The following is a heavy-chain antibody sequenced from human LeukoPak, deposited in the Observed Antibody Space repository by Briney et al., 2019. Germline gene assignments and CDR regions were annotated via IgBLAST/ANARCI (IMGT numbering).Heavy chain of an antibody. V-gene: IGHV4-59*01. CDR1: GSSISSYY. D-gene: IGHD5-24*01. CDR2: IYYSGST. J-gene: IGHJ4*02. CDR3: AGSRDGYNR. Sequence: SETLSLTCTVSGSSISSYYWSWIRQPPGKGLEWIGYIYYSGSTNYNPSLKSRVTISVDTSKNQFSLKLSSVTAADTAVYDCAGSRDGYNRWGQRTLVTVSS.